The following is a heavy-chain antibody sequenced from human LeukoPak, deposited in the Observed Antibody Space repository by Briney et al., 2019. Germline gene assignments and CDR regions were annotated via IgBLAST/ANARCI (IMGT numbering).Heavy chain of an antibody. D-gene: IGHD3-10*01. V-gene: IGHV4-39*07. J-gene: IGHJ4*02. CDR3: ARGHYGSGSYYSDY. CDR1: GGSITSSSHY. CDR2: IYYSGDT. Sequence: SETLSLTCTVSGGSITSSSHYWSWIRQPPGKGLEWVGSIYYSGDTYSNPSLKSRVTISVDTSRSQFSLSLSSVTAADTAVYYCARGHYGSGSYYSDYWGQGTLVTVSS.